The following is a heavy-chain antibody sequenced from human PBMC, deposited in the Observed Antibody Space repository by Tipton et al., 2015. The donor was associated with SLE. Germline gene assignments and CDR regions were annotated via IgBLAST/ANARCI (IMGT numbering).Heavy chain of an antibody. Sequence: LRLSCTVSGGSLSTYYWSWIRQPPGKGLEWIGYIDYNGSTNYKASLRSRVTISVDTSKNQFSLKLSSVTAADTAVYYCARGTAEAYYDSSGLGYFDYWGQGTLVTVSS. CDR1: GGSLSTYY. CDR2: IDYNGST. D-gene: IGHD3-22*01. V-gene: IGHV4-59*01. J-gene: IGHJ4*02. CDR3: ARGTAEAYYDSSGLGYFDY.